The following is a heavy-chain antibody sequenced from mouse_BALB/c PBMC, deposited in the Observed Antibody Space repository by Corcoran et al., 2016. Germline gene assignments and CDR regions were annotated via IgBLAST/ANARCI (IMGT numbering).Heavy chain of an antibody. D-gene: IGHD2-14*01. CDR2: INTYTGEP. CDR3: ARREINYRDAWFAY. Sequence: QIQLVQSGPELKKPGETVKISCKASGYTFTNYGMNWVKQAPGKGLKWMGWINTYTGEPTYADDFKGRFAFSLETSASTAYLQINNLKNEDTATYFCARREINYRDAWFAYWGQGTLVTVSA. J-gene: IGHJ3*01. CDR1: GYTFTNYG. V-gene: IGHV9-3-1*01.